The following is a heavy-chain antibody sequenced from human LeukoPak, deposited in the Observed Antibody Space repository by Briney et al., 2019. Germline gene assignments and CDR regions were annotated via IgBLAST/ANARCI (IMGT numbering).Heavy chain of an antibody. D-gene: IGHD2-2*01. CDR3: AREGPLGYAEVSFDY. J-gene: IGHJ4*02. CDR2: IYYSGST. CDR1: GGSISSYY. V-gene: IGHV4-59*01. Sequence: SETLSLTCTVSGGSISSYYWSWIRQPPGKGLEWIGYIYYSGSTNYNPSLKSRVTISVDTSKNQFSLKLSSVTAADTAVYYCAREGPLGYAEVSFDYWGQGTLVTVSS.